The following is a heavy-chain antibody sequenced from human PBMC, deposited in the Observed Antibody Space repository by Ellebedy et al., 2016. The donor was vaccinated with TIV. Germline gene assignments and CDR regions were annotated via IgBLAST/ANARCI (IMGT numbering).Heavy chain of an antibody. CDR2: IYHSGST. J-gene: IGHJ3*02. D-gene: IGHD2/OR15-2a*01. CDR3: ATFRNLDGFDI. CDR1: GYSISSGSY. V-gene: IGHV4-38-2*01. Sequence: SETLSLTCAVSGYSISSGSYWDWIRQPPGKGLEWIGSIYHSGSTYYSPSLKRRVSISMDTSRNQFSLKLSSVTAADTAVYYCATFRNLDGFDIWGQGKMVTVSS.